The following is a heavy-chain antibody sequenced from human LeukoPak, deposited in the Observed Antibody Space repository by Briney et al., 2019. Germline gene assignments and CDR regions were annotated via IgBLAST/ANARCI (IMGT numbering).Heavy chain of an antibody. CDR3: AKMGITMIFFDY. V-gene: IGHV3-21*04. CDR2: ISSSSSYI. Sequence: PGGSLRLSCAASGLTFSSYSMNWVRQAPGKGLEWVSSISSSSSYIYYADSVKGRFTISRDNSKNTLYLQMNSLRAEDTAVYYCAKMGITMIFFDYWGQGTLVTVSS. CDR1: GLTFSSYS. D-gene: IGHD3-22*01. J-gene: IGHJ4*02.